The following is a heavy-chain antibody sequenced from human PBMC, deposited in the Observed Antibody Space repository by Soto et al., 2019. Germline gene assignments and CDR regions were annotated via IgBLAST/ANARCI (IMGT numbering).Heavy chain of an antibody. CDR2: IHYSGVT. Sequence: SETLSLTCSVSGGSIRTYYWNWIRQPPGGGLEWIAYIHYSGVTNYSPSLRGRVSISIDRSNNEFSLKVSSVTAADTAVYYCARDRAEGSSSTPAGGMDVWGPGTTV. CDR1: GGSIRTYY. V-gene: IGHV4-59*01. J-gene: IGHJ6*02. D-gene: IGHD6-6*01. CDR3: ARDRAEGSSSTPAGGMDV.